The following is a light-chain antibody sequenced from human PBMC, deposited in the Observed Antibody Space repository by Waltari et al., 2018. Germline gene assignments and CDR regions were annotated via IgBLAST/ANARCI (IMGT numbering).Light chain of an antibody. CDR3: QSADSSNTHVF. CDR2: KDT. Sequence: SSELTQPPSVSVSPGQTASISCYGDTLPNQFVHWYQQKAGQAPVLVMYKDTERPSGIPYGFSGSTSGTIVTLISSGVQAEDEADYYCQSADSSNTHVFFGGGTKLTVL. V-gene: IGLV3-25*03. CDR1: TLPNQF. J-gene: IGLJ2*01.